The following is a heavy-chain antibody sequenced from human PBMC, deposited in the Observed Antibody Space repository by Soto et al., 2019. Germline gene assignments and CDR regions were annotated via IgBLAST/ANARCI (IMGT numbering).Heavy chain of an antibody. V-gene: IGHV4-59*08. CDR3: ARHNYGSGSTYFAY. CDR1: GGSISSYY. D-gene: IGHD3-10*01. CDR2: IYYSGST. Sequence: SGTRSLTCTVSGGSISSYYWSWIRQPPGKGLEWIGHIYYSGSTNYNPSLKSRVTISVDTSKNQFSLKLNSMTAADTAVYYCARHNYGSGSTYFAYWGQGTLVSVS. J-gene: IGHJ4*02.